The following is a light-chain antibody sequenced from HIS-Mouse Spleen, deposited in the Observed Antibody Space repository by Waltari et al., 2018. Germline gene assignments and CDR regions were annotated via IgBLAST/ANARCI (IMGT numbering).Light chain of an antibody. J-gene: IGLJ2*01. V-gene: IGLV3-19*01. CDR1: SLRSYY. CDR3: NSRDSSGNHVV. CDR2: VKN. Sequence: SSELTQDPAVSVALGQTVRITCQGDSLRSYYASWYQQKPGQAPVRVIYVKNNRPSGIPDRFSGSSSGNTASLTITGAQAEDEADYYCNSRDSSGNHVVFGGGTKLTVL.